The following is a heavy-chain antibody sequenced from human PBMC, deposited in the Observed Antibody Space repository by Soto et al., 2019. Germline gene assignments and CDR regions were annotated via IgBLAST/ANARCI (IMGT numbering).Heavy chain of an antibody. CDR3: AKATGYSSSWGLHWWYFDL. CDR1: GFTFDDYA. D-gene: IGHD6-13*01. J-gene: IGHJ2*01. Sequence: EVQLVESGGGLVQPGRSLRLSCAASGFTFDDYAMHWVRQAPGKGLEWVSGISWNSGSIGYADSVKGRFTISRDNAKNSLYLQMNSLRAEDTALYYCAKATGYSSSWGLHWWYFDLWGRGTLVTVSS. V-gene: IGHV3-9*01. CDR2: ISWNSGSI.